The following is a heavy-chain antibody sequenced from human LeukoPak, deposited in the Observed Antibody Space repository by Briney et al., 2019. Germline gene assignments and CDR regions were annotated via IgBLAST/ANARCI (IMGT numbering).Heavy chain of an antibody. D-gene: IGHD5-18*01. CDR2: IYHSGST. J-gene: IGHJ6*03. V-gene: IGHV4-38-2*02. CDR3: ARIKYSYGYRRVRYYMDV. Sequence: SETLSLTCTVSGYSISSGYYWGWIRQPPGKGLEWIGSIYHSGSTYYNPSLKSRVTISVDTSKNQFSLKLSSVTAADTAVYYCARIKYSYGYRRVRYYMDVWGKGTTVTVSS. CDR1: GYSISSGYY.